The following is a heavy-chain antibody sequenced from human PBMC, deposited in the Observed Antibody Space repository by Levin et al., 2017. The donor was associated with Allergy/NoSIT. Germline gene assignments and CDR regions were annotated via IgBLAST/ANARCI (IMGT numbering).Heavy chain of an antibody. CDR3: ARDARSRQLERRSFWFDP. J-gene: IGHJ5*02. D-gene: IGHD1-1*01. CDR1: GFTFSSYG. CDR2: IWYDGSNK. V-gene: IGHV3-33*01. Sequence: PGGSLRLSCAASGFTFSSYGMHWVRQAPGKGLEWVAVIWYDGSNKYYADSVKGRFTISRDNSKNTLYLQMNSLRAEDTAVYYCARDARSRQLERRSFWFDPWGQGTLVTVSS.